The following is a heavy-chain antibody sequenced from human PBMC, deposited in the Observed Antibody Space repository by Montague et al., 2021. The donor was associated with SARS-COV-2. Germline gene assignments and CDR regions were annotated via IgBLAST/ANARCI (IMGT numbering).Heavy chain of an antibody. J-gene: IGHJ4*02. CDR2: IYYSGST. Sequence: SETLSLTCTVSGGSISSYYWSWIRQPPGKGLEWIGYIYYSGSTNYNPSLKSRVTISIDTSKNQFSLKLSSVTAADTAAYCCARHAPGYFDWLNEGYFDYWGQGTLVTVSS. CDR3: ARHAPGYFDWLNEGYFDY. D-gene: IGHD3-9*01. V-gene: IGHV4-59*08. CDR1: GGSISSYY.